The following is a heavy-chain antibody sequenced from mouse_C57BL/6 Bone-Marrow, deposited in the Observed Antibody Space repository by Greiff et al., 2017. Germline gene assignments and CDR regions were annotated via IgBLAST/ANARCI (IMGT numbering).Heavy chain of an antibody. Sequence: VQLQQSGAELARPGASVKMSCKASGYTFTSYTMHWVKQRPGQGLEWIGYINPSSGYTKYNQKFKDKATLTADKSSSTAYMQLSSLTSEDAAVYYSARGGLRLPFAYWGQGTLVTVTA. D-gene: IGHD3-2*02. CDR2: INPSSGYT. CDR3: ARGGLRLPFAY. V-gene: IGHV1-4*01. J-gene: IGHJ3*01. CDR1: GYTFTSYT.